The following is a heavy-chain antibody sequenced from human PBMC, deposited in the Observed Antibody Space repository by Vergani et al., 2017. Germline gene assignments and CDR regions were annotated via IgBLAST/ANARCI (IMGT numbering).Heavy chain of an antibody. J-gene: IGHJ4*02. CDR3: ARLQLYYYGSGSYYGGLDY. CDR1: GYSFTSYW. Sequence: EVQLVQSGAEVKTPGESLRISCTGSGYSFTSYWISWVRPMPGKGLEWMGRIDPSDSYTNYSPSFQGHVTISADKSISTAYLQWSSLKASDTAMYYCARLQLYYYGSGSYYGGLDYWGQGTLVTVSS. D-gene: IGHD3-10*01. CDR2: IDPSDSYT. V-gene: IGHV5-10-1*03.